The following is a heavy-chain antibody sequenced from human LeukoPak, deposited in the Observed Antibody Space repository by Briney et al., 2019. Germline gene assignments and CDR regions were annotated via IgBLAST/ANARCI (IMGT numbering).Heavy chain of an antibody. D-gene: IGHD4-17*01. CDR2: ISSSGSTI. J-gene: IGHJ5*02. CDR1: GFTFSDYY. Sequence: GSLRLSCAASGFTFSDYYMSWIRQAPGKGLEWVSYISSSGSTIYYADSVKGRFTISRDNAKNSLYLQMNSLRAEDTAVYYCAKETTVTPQRNWFDPWGQGTLVTVSS. CDR3: AKETTVTPQRNWFDP. V-gene: IGHV3-11*01.